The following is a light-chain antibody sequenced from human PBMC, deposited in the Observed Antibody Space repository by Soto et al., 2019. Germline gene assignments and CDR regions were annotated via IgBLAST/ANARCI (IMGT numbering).Light chain of an antibody. CDR1: SSDVGGHNY. CDR3: SSYTSSSTLSYV. Sequence: QSALTQPASVSGTPGQSITISCTGTSSDVGGHNYVSWYQQHPGKAPKLMIYDVSNPPSGVSNRFSGSKSGNTASLTISGLQAEDEADYYCSSYTSSSTLSYVFGTGTKVTVL. J-gene: IGLJ1*01. V-gene: IGLV2-14*01. CDR2: DVS.